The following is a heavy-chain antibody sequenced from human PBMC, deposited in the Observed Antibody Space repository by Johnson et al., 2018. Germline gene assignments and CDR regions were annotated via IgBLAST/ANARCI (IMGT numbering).Heavy chain of an antibody. CDR1: GITIGRHA. V-gene: IGHV3-20*04. Sequence: VQLVESGGGVVRPGGSLRLSCVASGITIGRHAMSWIRQPPWKGLEWVSGISWNAGRSGYAGSVRGRFTISRDKVKNSLYLPLSSLRFEDTAVYYCVRDLHSSGSSNWYVRDAFHLWGQGTKVTVSS. J-gene: IGHJ3*01. CDR3: VRDLHSSGSSNWYVRDAFHL. D-gene: IGHD6-13*01. CDR2: ISWNAGRS.